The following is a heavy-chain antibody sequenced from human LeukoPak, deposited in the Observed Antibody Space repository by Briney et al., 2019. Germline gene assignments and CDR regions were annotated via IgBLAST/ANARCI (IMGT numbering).Heavy chain of an antibody. D-gene: IGHD1-26*01. CDR2: ISGSGGST. CDR1: GFTFSSYA. V-gene: IGHV3-23*01. CDR3: AKDHGGSYYYYYGMDV. Sequence: GGSLRLSCAASGFTFSSYAMSWVRQAPGKGLEWVSAISGSGGSTYYADSVKGRFTISRDNSKNTLYLQMNSLRAEDTAVYYCAKDHGGSYYYYYGMDVWGQGITVTVSS. J-gene: IGHJ6*02.